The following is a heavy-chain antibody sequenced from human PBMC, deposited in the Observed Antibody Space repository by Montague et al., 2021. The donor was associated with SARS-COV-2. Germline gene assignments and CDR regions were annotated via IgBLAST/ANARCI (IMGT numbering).Heavy chain of an antibody. CDR1: GFTFSSYA. J-gene: IGHJ4*02. V-gene: IGHV3-23*03. CDR3: AKSIGHLYASGSYLYDY. CDR2: IYSGSSRA. D-gene: IGHD3-10*01. Sequence: SLRLSCAASGFTFSSYAMSWVRQAPGKGLEWVSLIYSGSSRAYYXDSXKGRFTISRDDSKSILYLEMRSLRAEDTALYYCAKSIGHLYASGSYLYDYWGQGTLVTVSS.